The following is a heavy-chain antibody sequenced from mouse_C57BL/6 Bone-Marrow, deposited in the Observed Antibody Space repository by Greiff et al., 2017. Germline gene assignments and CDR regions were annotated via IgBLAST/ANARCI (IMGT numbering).Heavy chain of an antibody. D-gene: IGHD1-1*01. CDR2: IYPGNSDT. V-gene: IGHV1-5*01. CDR1: GYTFTSYW. CDR3: TSYYGSSYVWFAY. Sequence: EVQVVESGTVLARPGASVKMSCKTSGYTFTSYWMHWVKQRPGQGLEWIGAIYPGNSDTSYNQKFKGKAKLTAVTSASTAYMELSSLTNEDSAVYYGTSYYGSSYVWFAYWGEGALVTVSA. J-gene: IGHJ3*01.